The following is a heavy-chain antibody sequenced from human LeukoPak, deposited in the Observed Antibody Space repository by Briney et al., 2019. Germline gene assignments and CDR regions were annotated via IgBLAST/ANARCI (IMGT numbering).Heavy chain of an antibody. CDR3: SRKNPPFWFDP. CDR2: IYYSGST. D-gene: IGHD1-14*01. V-gene: IGHV4-34*03. CDR1: GGSFSGYY. J-gene: IGHJ5*02. Sequence: SETLSLTCAVYGGSFSGYYWSWIRQPPGKGLEWIGSIYYSGSTYYNPSLKSRATISVDTSKNQFSLKLSSVTAADTAVYYCSRKNPPFWFDPWGQGTLVTVSS.